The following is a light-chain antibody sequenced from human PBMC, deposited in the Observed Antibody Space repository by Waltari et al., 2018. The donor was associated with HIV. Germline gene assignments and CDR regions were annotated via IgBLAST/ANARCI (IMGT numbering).Light chain of an antibody. CDR2: DAS. CDR3: QRRDNWPLT. Sequence: EIVLTQSPGTLSLSPGERATLSCRASQSVTSIYLAWFQQKPGQAPRLLIYDASNRAAGIPARFSGSGSGTDFILTISSLEPEDFALYYCQRRDNWPLTFGGGTKVEIK. V-gene: IGKV3D-20*02. CDR1: QSVTSIY. J-gene: IGKJ4*01.